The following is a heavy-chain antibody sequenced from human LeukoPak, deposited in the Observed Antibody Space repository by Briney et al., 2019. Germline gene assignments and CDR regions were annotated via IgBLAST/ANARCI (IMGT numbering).Heavy chain of an antibody. CDR3: ARAFGVVIIAGYYFDY. Sequence: SETLSLTCAVSGGSISSGGYSWSWIRQPPGKGLEWIGEINHSGSTNCNPSLKSRVTISVDTSKNQFSLKLSSVTAADTAVYYCARAFGVVIIAGYYFDYWGQGTLVTVSS. J-gene: IGHJ4*02. D-gene: IGHD3-3*01. CDR2: INHSGST. V-gene: IGHV4-30-2*01. CDR1: GGSISSGGYS.